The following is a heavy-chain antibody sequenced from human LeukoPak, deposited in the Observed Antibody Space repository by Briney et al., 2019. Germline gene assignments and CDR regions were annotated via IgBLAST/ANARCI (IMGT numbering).Heavy chain of an antibody. CDR1: GFTFSSYA. CDR3: AKGNYYDSSGYYDP. D-gene: IGHD3-22*01. Sequence: GGSLRLSCAASGFTFSSYAMSWVRQAPGKGLEWVSAISGSGGSTCYADSVKGRFTISRDNSKNTLYLQMNSLRAEDTAVYYCAKGNYYDSSGYYDPWGQGTLVTVSS. J-gene: IGHJ5*02. CDR2: ISGSGGST. V-gene: IGHV3-23*01.